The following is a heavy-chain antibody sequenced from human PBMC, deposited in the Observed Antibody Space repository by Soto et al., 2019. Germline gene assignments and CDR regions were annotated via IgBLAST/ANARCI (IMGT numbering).Heavy chain of an antibody. Sequence: SETLSLTCAVYGGSFSGYYWSWIRQPPGKGLEWIGEINHSGSTNYNPSLKSRVTISVDTSKNQFSLKLSSVTAADTAVYYCARGVSSHLPRPLYGMDVWGQGTTVTVSS. J-gene: IGHJ6*02. CDR1: GGSFSGYY. CDR2: INHSGST. V-gene: IGHV4-34*01. CDR3: ARGVSSHLPRPLYGMDV.